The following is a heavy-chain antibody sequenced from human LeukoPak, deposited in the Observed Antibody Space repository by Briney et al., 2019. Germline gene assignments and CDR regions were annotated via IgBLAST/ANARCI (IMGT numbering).Heavy chain of an antibody. CDR1: GGSISSYY. D-gene: IGHD6-13*01. CDR3: AREGYYSSSWPASDY. J-gene: IGHJ4*02. Sequence: PSETLSLXCTVSGGSISSYYWRWIRQPPGKGLEWIGYIYYSGSTNYNPSLKSRVTISVDTSKNQFSLKLSSVTAADTAVYYCAREGYYSSSWPASDYWGQGTLVTVSS. V-gene: IGHV4-59*12. CDR2: IYYSGST.